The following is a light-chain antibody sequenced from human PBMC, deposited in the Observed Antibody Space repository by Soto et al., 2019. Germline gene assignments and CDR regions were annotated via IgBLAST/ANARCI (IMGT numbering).Light chain of an antibody. CDR2: EVR. CDR1: NRDVGSYNL. CDR3: CSYAGSHTKV. Sequence: QSALTQPASVSGSPGQSITIACTGTNRDVGSYNLVSWYQQRPGEAPKLIISEVRNRPSGVPDRFSGSKSGNTASLTISGLQAEDEADYYCCSYAGSHTKVFGTGTKLTVL. V-gene: IGLV2-14*01. J-gene: IGLJ1*01.